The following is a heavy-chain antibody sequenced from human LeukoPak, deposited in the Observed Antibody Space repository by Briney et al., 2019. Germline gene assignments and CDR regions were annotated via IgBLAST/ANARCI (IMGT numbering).Heavy chain of an antibody. V-gene: IGHV4-31*03. D-gene: IGHD6-19*01. CDR3: AGGRSSVLGY. CDR2: IYYSGST. Sequence: SETLSLTCTVSGGSISSGGYYWSWIRQDPGKGLEWIGYIYYSGSTYYNPSLKSRVTISVDTSKNQFSLKLSSVTAADTAVYYCAGGRSSVLGYWGQGTLVTVSS. CDR1: GGSISSGGYY. J-gene: IGHJ4*02.